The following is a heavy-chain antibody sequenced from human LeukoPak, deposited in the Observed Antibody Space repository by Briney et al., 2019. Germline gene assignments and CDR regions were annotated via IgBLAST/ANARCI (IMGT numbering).Heavy chain of an antibody. V-gene: IGHV1-24*01. D-gene: IGHD2-2*01. CDR1: GYTFTSYG. Sequence: ASVKVSCKASGYTFTSYGISWVRQAPGKGLEWMGGFDPEDGETIYAQKFQGRVTMTEDTSTDTAYMELSSLRSEDTAVYYCATENRARPGRIVVVPANWFDPWGQGTLVTVSS. J-gene: IGHJ5*02. CDR3: ATENRARPGRIVVVPANWFDP. CDR2: FDPEDGET.